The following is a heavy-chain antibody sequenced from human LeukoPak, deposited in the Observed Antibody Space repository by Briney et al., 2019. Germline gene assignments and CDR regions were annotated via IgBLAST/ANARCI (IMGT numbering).Heavy chain of an antibody. CDR2: IKQDGSEK. V-gene: IGHV3-7*01. J-gene: IGHJ4*02. Sequence: PGGSLRLSCAASGFTFSSYWMSWVRQAPGKGLEWVANIKQDGSEKYYVDSVKGRFTISRDNAKTSLYLQMNSLRVEDTAVYYCAKYGDYLDSWGQGTVVTVSS. CDR1: GFTFSSYW. CDR3: AKYGDYLDS. D-gene: IGHD4-17*01.